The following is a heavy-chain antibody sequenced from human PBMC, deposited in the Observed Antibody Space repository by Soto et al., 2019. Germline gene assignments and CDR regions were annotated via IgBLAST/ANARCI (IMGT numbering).Heavy chain of an antibody. J-gene: IGHJ1*01. Sequence: GGSLRLSCAASGFTFSSYAMSWVRQAPGKGLEWVSAISGSGGSTYYADSVKGRFTISRDNSKNTLYLQMNSLGAEDTAVYYCAKSDIVVVVAARYKGDAEYFQHWGQGTLVTVSS. V-gene: IGHV3-23*01. CDR1: GFTFSSYA. CDR2: ISGSGGST. D-gene: IGHD2-15*01. CDR3: AKSDIVVVVAARYKGDAEYFQH.